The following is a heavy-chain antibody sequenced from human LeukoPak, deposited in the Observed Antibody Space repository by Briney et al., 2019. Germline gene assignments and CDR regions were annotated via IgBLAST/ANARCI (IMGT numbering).Heavy chain of an antibody. Sequence: PGGSLRLSCAASGFDLSDYGMHWVRQAPGKGLEWVAFVRNDGSNEYYVGSVKGRFTISRDKSKNTLYLQMNSLRAEDTAVYSCAKESDSGYHSEGPKNWGLGTLVTVSS. CDR2: VRNDGSNE. CDR1: GFDLSDYG. J-gene: IGHJ4*02. CDR3: AKESDSGYHSEGPKN. V-gene: IGHV3-30*02. D-gene: IGHD5-12*01.